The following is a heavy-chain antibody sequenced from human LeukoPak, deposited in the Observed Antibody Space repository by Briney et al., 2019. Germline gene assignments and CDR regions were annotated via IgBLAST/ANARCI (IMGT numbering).Heavy chain of an antibody. CDR2: IDISNRTI. Sequence: GGSLRLSCAASEFIFSNFHVNWVRQAPGKGLEWVSYIDISNRTIYYADFVKGRFTISRDNAKNSLYLQMNSLRAEDTAIYYCARDPRYSYDDSGTFDSWGQGTLVIVSS. CDR1: EFIFSNFH. CDR3: ARDPRYSYDDSGTFDS. D-gene: IGHD3-22*01. J-gene: IGHJ4*02. V-gene: IGHV3-48*01.